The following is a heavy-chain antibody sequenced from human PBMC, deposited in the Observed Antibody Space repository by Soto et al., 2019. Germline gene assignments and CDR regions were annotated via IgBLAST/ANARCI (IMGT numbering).Heavy chain of an antibody. V-gene: IGHV2-5*02. Sequence: QITLKESGPTLVKPTQTLTLTCTFSGFSLDTSGVAVAWIRQPPGKTLEWLTLIYWDDDKRYSPSLRSRLTITKDTAENRVVLTMTNMDPVDTATYYCSHMESRVASYGLDVWGQGTPVTVSS. CDR2: IYWDDDK. D-gene: IGHD3-3*01. CDR1: GFSLDTSGVA. CDR3: SHMESRVASYGLDV. J-gene: IGHJ6*02.